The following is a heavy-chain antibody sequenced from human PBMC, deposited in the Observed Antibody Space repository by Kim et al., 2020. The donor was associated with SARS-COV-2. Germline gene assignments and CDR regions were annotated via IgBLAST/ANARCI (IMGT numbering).Heavy chain of an antibody. CDR3: AKKRDYYYYGMDV. V-gene: IGHV3-33*06. CDR2: IWYDGSNK. Sequence: GGSLRLSCAASGFTFSSYGMHWVRQAPGKGLEWVAVIWYDGSNKYYADSVKGRFTISRDNSKNTLYLQMNSLRAEDTAVYYCAKKRDYYYYGMDVWGQGTTLTVSS. J-gene: IGHJ6*02. CDR1: GFTFSSYG.